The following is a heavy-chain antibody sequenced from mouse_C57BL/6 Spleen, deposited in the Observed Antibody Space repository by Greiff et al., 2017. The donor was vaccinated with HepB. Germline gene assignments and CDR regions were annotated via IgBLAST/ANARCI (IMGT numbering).Heavy chain of an antibody. CDR1: GFTFSSYT. Sequence: EVKLVESGGGLVKPGGSLKLSCAASGFTFSSYTMSWVRQTPEKRLEWVATISGGGGNTYYPDSVKGRFTISRDNAKNTLYLQMSSLRSEDTALYYCARHSYSNSAWFAYWGQGTLVTVSA. D-gene: IGHD2-5*01. V-gene: IGHV5-9*01. CDR2: ISGGGGNT. J-gene: IGHJ3*01. CDR3: ARHSYSNSAWFAY.